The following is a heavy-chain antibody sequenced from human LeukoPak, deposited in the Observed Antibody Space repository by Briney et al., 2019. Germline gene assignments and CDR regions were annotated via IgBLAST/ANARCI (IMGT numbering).Heavy chain of an antibody. CDR1: GYTFTSYD. CDR3: ARGGGWYCSSTSCLGD. CDR2: MNPNSGNT. Sequence: ASVKVSCKASGYTFTSYDINWVRQATGQGLEWMGWMNPNSGNTGYAQKFQGRVTITRNTSISTAYMELSSLRSEDTAVYYCARGGGWYCSSTSCLGDWGQGTLVTVSS. V-gene: IGHV1-8*03. J-gene: IGHJ4*02. D-gene: IGHD2-2*01.